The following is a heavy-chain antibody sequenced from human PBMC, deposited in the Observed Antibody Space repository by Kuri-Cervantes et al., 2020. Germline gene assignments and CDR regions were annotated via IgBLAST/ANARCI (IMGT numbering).Heavy chain of an antibody. D-gene: IGHD4-17*01. Sequence: GESLKISCAASGFTFSSYAMHWVRQAPGKGLEWVAVISYDGSNKYYADSVKGRFTISRDNSKNTLYLQMNSLRAEDTAVYYCARDYGDSFDYWGQGTLVTVSS. J-gene: IGHJ4*02. V-gene: IGHV3-30-3*01. CDR2: ISYDGSNK. CDR3: ARDYGDSFDY. CDR1: GFTFSSYA.